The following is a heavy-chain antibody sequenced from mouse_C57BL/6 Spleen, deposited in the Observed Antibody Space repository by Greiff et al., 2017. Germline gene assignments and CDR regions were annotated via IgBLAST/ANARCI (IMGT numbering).Heavy chain of an antibody. CDR1: GFNIKDDY. CDR3: TMDYGTLYAMDY. V-gene: IGHV14-4*01. D-gene: IGHD1-1*01. Sequence: EVQLQESGAELVRPGASVKLSCTASGFNIKDDYMHWVKQRPEQGLEWIGWIDPENGDTEYASKFQGKATITADTSSNTAYLQLSSLTSEDTAVYYCTMDYGTLYAMDYWGQGTSVTVSS. J-gene: IGHJ4*01. CDR2: IDPENGDT.